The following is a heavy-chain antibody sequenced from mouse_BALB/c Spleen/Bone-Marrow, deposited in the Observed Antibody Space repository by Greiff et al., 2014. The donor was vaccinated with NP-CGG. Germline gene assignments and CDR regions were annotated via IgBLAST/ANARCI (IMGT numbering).Heavy chain of an antibody. CDR3: ASYYYGHYFDY. Sequence: VQLQQSRAELVKPGASVKLSCTASGFNIKDTYMHWVKQRPEQGLEWIGRIDPANGNTKYDPKFQGKATITADTSSNTAYLQLSSLTSEDTAVYYCASYYYGHYFDYWGQGTTLTVSS. CDR2: IDPANGNT. J-gene: IGHJ2*01. D-gene: IGHD1-1*01. V-gene: IGHV14-3*02. CDR1: GFNIKDTY.